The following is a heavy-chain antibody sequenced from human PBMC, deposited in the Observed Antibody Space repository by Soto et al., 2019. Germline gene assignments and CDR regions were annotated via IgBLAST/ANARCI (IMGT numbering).Heavy chain of an antibody. V-gene: IGHV3-23*01. CDR2: ISGSGGST. CDR1: GFTFSSYA. CDR3: AKDGNSYGGDLDYFDY. D-gene: IGHD2-21*01. Sequence: GGSLRLSCPASGFTFSSYAMSWVRQAPGKGLEWVSAISGSGGSTYYADSVKGRFTISRDNSKNTLYLQMNSLRAEDTAVYYCAKDGNSYGGDLDYFDYWGQGTLVTVSS. J-gene: IGHJ4*02.